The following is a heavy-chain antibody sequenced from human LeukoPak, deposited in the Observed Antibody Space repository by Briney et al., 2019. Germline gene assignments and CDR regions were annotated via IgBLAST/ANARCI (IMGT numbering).Heavy chain of an antibody. Sequence: GGSLRLSFAASGFTFANYALSWVRQAPGKGLEWVSSVSGSGGETHSTDSVKGRFTISRDNSKGTLYLQLSSLRAEDTAVYYCAKVPHSGGNSPYYYSWGQGTLVTVSS. CDR3: AKVPHSGGNSPYYYS. CDR2: VSGSGGET. V-gene: IGHV3-23*01. J-gene: IGHJ4*02. CDR1: GFTFANYA. D-gene: IGHD4-23*01.